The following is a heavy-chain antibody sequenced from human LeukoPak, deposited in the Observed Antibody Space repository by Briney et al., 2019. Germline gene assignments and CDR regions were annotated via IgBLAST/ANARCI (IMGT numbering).Heavy chain of an antibody. V-gene: IGHV3-30*18. CDR3: AKGEFGVVTANFDY. CDR2: ISYDGSNK. J-gene: IGHJ4*02. D-gene: IGHD2-21*02. Sequence: GGSLRLSCAASGFTFSSYGMHWVRQAPGKGLEWVAVISYDGSNKYYADSVKGRFTISRDNSKNTLYLQMNSLRAEDTAVYYCAKGEFGVVTANFDYWAQETLVTVSS. CDR1: GFTFSSYG.